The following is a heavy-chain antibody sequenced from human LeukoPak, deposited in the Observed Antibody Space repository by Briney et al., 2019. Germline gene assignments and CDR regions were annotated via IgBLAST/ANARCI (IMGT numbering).Heavy chain of an antibody. CDR2: IIPIFGTA. J-gene: IGHJ4*02. Sequence: SVKVSCKASGYTFTSYGISWVRQAPGQGLEWMGGIIPIFGTANYAQKFQGRVTITADESTSTAYMELSSLRSEDTAVYYCARGTTMVTNYFDYWGQGTLVTVSS. CDR1: GYTFTSYG. D-gene: IGHD5-18*01. CDR3: ARGTTMVTNYFDY. V-gene: IGHV1-69*13.